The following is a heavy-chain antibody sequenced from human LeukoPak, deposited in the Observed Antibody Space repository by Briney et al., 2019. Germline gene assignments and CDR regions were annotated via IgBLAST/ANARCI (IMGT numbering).Heavy chain of an antibody. V-gene: IGHV1-24*01. CDR1: GYTLTELS. CDR3: ATETGRLAGGVFDY. D-gene: IGHD3-3*02. J-gene: IGHJ4*02. Sequence: ASVKVSCKVSGYTLTELSMHWVRQAPGKGLEWMGGFDREDGETIYAQKFQGRVTMTEDTSTDTAYMELGSLRSEDTAVYYCATETGRLAGGVFDYWGQGTLVSVSS. CDR2: FDREDGET.